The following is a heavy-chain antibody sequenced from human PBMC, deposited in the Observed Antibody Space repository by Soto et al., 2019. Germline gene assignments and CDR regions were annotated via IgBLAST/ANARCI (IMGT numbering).Heavy chain of an antibody. V-gene: IGHV3-30-3*01. CDR2: ISYDGSTK. Sequence: GGSRRLSCAPSGFTFSSYAMHWVRQSPGKGLEWVAVISYDGSTKYYADSVKGRFTISRDNSKITLYLQRNSLRAEYTAVYYCARASSGEAFDIWGQGTMVTVSS. D-gene: IGHD6-19*01. CDR1: GFTFSSYA. J-gene: IGHJ3*02. CDR3: ARASSGEAFDI.